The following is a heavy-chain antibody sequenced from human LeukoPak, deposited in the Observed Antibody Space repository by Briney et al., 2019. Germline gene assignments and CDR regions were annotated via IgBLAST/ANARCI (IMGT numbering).Heavy chain of an antibody. CDR1: GGTFSSYA. CDR3: ARDLWASPGYGDYFDC. D-gene: IGHD4-17*01. J-gene: IGHJ4*02. CDR2: IIPIFGTA. V-gene: IGHV1-69*05. Sequence: SEKVSCKASGGTFSSYAISWVRQAPGQRLEWMGGIIPIFGTAKYAQKFQVRVTITTDESTSKAYMGLSSLRSEDTAVYYCARDLWASPGYGDYFDCWGQGTLVAVSS.